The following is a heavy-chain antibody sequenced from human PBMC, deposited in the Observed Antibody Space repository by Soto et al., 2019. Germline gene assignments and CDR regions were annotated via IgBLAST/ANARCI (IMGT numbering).Heavy chain of an antibody. CDR2: VVSIGGST. V-gene: IGHV3-23*01. CDR3: AKRRGAGGHFDY. D-gene: IGHD2-15*01. J-gene: IGHJ4*02. Sequence: DVQLLESGGGLVQPEVSLRLSCAGSGFTFSSYAMGWVRQGPGKGLVLVAVVSIGGSTHYADSVRGRFTISRDNSKNTLSLQINSLTAEDTAVYFCAKRRGAGGHFDYWGQGALVTVSS. CDR1: GFTFSSYA.